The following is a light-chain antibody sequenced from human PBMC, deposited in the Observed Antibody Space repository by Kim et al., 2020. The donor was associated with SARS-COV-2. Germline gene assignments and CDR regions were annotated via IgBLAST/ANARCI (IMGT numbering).Light chain of an antibody. CDR1: QSVTSNY. V-gene: IGKV3-20*01. Sequence: SPGKRATLSCRASQSVTSNYLAWDQQRPGQPPRLLIYGASSRATDIPDKFSGSGSGTDFTLTISRLEPDDFAVYYCQQYGSAPSTFGQGTKVDIK. CDR3: QQYGSAPST. CDR2: GAS. J-gene: IGKJ1*01.